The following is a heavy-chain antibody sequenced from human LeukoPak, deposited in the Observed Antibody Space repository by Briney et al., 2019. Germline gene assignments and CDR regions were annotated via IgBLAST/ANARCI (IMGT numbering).Heavy chain of an antibody. V-gene: IGHV3-21*01. CDR2: INSTSAYI. Sequence: GGSLRLSCAASGFALNHYSLNWVRQAPGKGLEWVSSINSTSAYIYYADSVKGRFTISRDNVDNVVYLQMNSLGAEDTAVYYCARVAVAGPTGWFDPWGQGTLVTVSS. CDR3: ARVAVAGPTGWFDP. J-gene: IGHJ5*02. CDR1: GFALNHYS. D-gene: IGHD6-19*01.